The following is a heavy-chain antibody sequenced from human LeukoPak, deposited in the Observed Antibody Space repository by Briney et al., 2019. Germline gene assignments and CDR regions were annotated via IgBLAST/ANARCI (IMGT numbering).Heavy chain of an antibody. J-gene: IGHJ5*02. CDR3: ARDRGYGSVSYYESLFDP. V-gene: IGHV4-30-4*01. Sequence: SQTLSLSCTVSGGSISSGDYYWSWIRQPPGKGLEWIGYIYYSGSTYYNPSLKSRVTISVDTSKNQFSLKLSSVTAADTAVYYCARDRGYGSVSYYESLFDPWGQGTLVTVSS. CDR1: GGSISSGDYY. CDR2: IYYSGST. D-gene: IGHD3-10*01.